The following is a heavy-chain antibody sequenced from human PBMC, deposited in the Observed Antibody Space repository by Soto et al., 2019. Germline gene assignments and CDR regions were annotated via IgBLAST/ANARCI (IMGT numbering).Heavy chain of an antibody. CDR2: ISYDGSNK. J-gene: IGHJ3*02. CDR3: AKEGYCSSTSCYAGSSAFDI. Sequence: QVQLVESGGGVVQPGRSLRLSCAASGFTFGSYGMHWVRQAPGKGLEWVAVISYDGSNKYYADSVKGRFTISRDNSKNTLYLQMNSLRAEDTAVYYCAKEGYCSSTSCYAGSSAFDIWGQGTMVTVSS. D-gene: IGHD2-2*01. CDR1: GFTFGSYG. V-gene: IGHV3-30*18.